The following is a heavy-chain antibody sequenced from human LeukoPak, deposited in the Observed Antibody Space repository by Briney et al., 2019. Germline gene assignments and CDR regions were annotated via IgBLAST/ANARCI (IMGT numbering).Heavy chain of an antibody. D-gene: IGHD5-24*01. V-gene: IGHV3-23*01. J-gene: IGHJ4*02. CDR3: ARDGWGWAQYDY. CDR2: FSGNGEWT. Sequence: GGSLRLSCAASGFSVGSYGMSWVRQAPGKGLEWVSTFSGNGEWTHYTDSVKGRFTTSRDKTKNTLYLQMNSLIFEDTALYYCARDGWGWAQYDYWGQGTLVTVPS. CDR1: GFSVGSYG.